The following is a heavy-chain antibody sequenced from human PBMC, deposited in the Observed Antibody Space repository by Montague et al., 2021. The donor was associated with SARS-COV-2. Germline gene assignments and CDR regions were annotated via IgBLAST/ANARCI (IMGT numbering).Heavy chain of an antibody. Sequence: SLRLSCATPGFAFSFHFMHWVRQAPRKGLVWVSRINGDGSGTTYADSVKGRFTISRDNARSTLYLEMNSLRVEDTAVYYCARDSDALMSYHFSSGHYYGLAVWGQGTTVTVSS. D-gene: IGHD3-3*01. CDR1: GFAFSFHF. V-gene: IGHV3-74*01. CDR3: ARDSDALMSYHFSSGHYYGLAV. J-gene: IGHJ6*02. CDR2: INGDGSGT.